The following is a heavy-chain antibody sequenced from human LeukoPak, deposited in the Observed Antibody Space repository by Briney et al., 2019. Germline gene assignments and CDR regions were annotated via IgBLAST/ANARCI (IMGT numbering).Heavy chain of an antibody. J-gene: IGHJ4*02. CDR1: GGSFSGYY. Sequence: SETLSLTCAVYGGSFSGYYWSWIRQPPGKGLEWIGEINHSGSTNYNPSLKSRVTISVDTSKNQFSLKLSSVTAADTAVYYCARDSLVDTAMAPDYWGQGTLVTVSS. CDR3: ARDSLVDTAMAPDY. D-gene: IGHD5-18*01. CDR2: INHSGST. V-gene: IGHV4-34*01.